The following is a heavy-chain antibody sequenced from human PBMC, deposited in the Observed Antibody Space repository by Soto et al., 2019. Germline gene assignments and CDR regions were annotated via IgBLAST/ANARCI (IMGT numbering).Heavy chain of an antibody. Sequence: QVQLVEPGGGVVQPGRSLRLSCAASGFTFSSYAMHWVRQAPGKGLEWVAVISYDGSNKYYADSVKGRFTISRVNSKNTLYLQMNSLRAEDTAVYYCARDYGATLYYDFWNHGMDVWGQGTTVTVSS. V-gene: IGHV3-30-3*01. CDR3: ARDYGATLYYDFWNHGMDV. CDR2: ISYDGSNK. D-gene: IGHD3-3*01. J-gene: IGHJ6*02. CDR1: GFTFSSYA.